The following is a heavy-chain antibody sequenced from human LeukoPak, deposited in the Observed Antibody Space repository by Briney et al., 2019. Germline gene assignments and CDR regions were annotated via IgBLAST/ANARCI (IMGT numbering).Heavy chain of an antibody. CDR3: SRMGVVVVPAARIGAHDAFDI. CDR1: GGSISSYY. CDR2: IYYSGST. Sequence: PSETLSLTCTVSGGSISSYYWSWIRQPPGKGLEWIGYIYYSGSTNYNPSLKSRVTISVDTSKNQFSLKLSSVTAADTAVYYCSRMGVVVVPAARIGAHDAFDIWGQGTMVTVSS. V-gene: IGHV4-59*01. J-gene: IGHJ3*02. D-gene: IGHD2-2*01.